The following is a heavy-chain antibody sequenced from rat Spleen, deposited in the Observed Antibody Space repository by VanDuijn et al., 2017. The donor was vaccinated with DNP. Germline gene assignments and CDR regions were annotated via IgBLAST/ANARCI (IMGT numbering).Heavy chain of an antibody. D-gene: IGHD1-3*01. V-gene: IGHV3-3*01. CDR1: GYSITSNY. Sequence: VQLQESGPGLVKPSQSLSLTCSVTGYSITSNYWGWIRKFPGNKLEWMGYINSAGSTKYNPSLKSRISIIRDTSKNQFFLQVNSVTTADTATYYCARMDYGLDYWGQGVMVTVSS. CDR3: ARMDYGLDY. CDR2: INSAGST. J-gene: IGHJ2*01.